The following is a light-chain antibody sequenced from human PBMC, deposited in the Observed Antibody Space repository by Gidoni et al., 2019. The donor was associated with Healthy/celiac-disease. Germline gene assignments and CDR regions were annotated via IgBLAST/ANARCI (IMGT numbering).Light chain of an antibody. CDR1: QSISSY. CDR2: AAS. V-gene: IGKV1-39*01. CDR3: HQSYSTPMYT. Sequence: DIKMTQAPSSLSASVGDSVTITCRASQSISSYLNWYQQKPGKAPKLLIYAASSLQCGVPSRFSGSGSGTDFTLTISSLQPDDFATYYCHQSYSTPMYTFXQXTKLEIK. J-gene: IGKJ2*01.